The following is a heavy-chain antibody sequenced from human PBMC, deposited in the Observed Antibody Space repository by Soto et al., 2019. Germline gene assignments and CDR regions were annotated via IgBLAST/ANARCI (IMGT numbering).Heavy chain of an antibody. V-gene: IGHV4-39*01. Sequence: SETLSLTCTVSGGSISSSIYYWGWIRQPPGKGLEWIGSIYYSGSTYYNPSLKSRVTISVDTSKNQFSLKLSSVTAADTAVYYCARPHYYGSGSLESYYFDYWGQGTLVTVSS. CDR1: GGSISSSIYY. J-gene: IGHJ4*02. D-gene: IGHD3-10*01. CDR2: IYYSGST. CDR3: ARPHYYGSGSLESYYFDY.